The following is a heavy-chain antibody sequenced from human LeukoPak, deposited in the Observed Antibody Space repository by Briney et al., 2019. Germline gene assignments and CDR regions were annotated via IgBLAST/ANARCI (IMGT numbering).Heavy chain of an antibody. Sequence: ASVKVSCKASGYTFTSYDINWVRQATGQGLEWMGWMNPNSGGTNYAQKFQGRVTMTRDTSISTAYMELSSLRSEDTAVYYCARGLREFYDFWSGYYGGGFDYWGQGTLVTVSS. D-gene: IGHD3-3*01. CDR2: MNPNSGGT. V-gene: IGHV1-8*01. CDR3: ARGLREFYDFWSGYYGGGFDY. CDR1: GYTFTSYD. J-gene: IGHJ4*02.